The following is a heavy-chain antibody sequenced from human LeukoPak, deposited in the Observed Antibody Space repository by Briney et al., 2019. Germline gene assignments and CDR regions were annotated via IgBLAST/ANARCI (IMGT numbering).Heavy chain of an antibody. D-gene: IGHD3-3*01. CDR1: GGSFIGYY. CDR2: INHSGST. V-gene: IGHV4-34*01. CDR3: ARTYYDFWSGYLYYFDY. J-gene: IGHJ4*02. Sequence: PSETLSLTFAVYGGSFIGYYWSWIRQPPGKGLEWIGEINHSGSTNYNPSLKSRVTISADTSKNQFSLKLSYVTAADTAVYYCARTYYDFWSGYLYYFDYWGQGTLVTVSS.